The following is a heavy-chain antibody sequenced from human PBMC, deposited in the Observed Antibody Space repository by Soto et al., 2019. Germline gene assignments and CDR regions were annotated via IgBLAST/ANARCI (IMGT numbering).Heavy chain of an antibody. D-gene: IGHD1-26*01. Sequence: ASVEVSCRASGYTFTGYYMHWVRQAPGQGLEWMGWINPNSGGTNYAQKFQGWVTMTRDTSISTAYMELSRLRSDDTAVYYCASYSGSYPPYYYYYGMDVWGQGTTVTAP. CDR1: GYTFTGYY. CDR2: INPNSGGT. J-gene: IGHJ6*02. V-gene: IGHV1-2*04. CDR3: ASYSGSYPPYYYYYGMDV.